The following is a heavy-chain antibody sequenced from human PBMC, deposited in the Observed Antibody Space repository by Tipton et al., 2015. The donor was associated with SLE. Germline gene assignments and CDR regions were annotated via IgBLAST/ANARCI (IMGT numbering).Heavy chain of an antibody. CDR1: GGSISGYH. CDR2: IYKSGST. D-gene: IGHD6-6*01. V-gene: IGHV4-4*07. Sequence: GLVKPSETLSLTCSVSGGSISGYHWSWLRQPARKGLEWIGRIYKSGSTNYNPSLRGRVTIAVDTSKNQFSLKMTSMTAEDTAVYYCAREGSSSRLDPWGQGTLVTVSS. J-gene: IGHJ5*02. CDR3: AREGSSSRLDP.